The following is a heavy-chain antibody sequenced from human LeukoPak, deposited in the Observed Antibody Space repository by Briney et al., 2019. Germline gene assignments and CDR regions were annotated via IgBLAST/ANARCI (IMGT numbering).Heavy chain of an antibody. D-gene: IGHD6-6*01. CDR1: GYTFTSYG. CDR3: ARDPTFIAARRKGDYYYYMDV. J-gene: IGHJ6*03. Sequence: ASVKVSCKASGYTFTSYGISWVRQAPGQGLEWMGWISAYNGNTNYAQKLQGRVTMTTDTSTSTAYMELRSLRSDDTAVYYCARDPTFIAARRKGDYYYYMDVWGKGTTVTVSS. CDR2: ISAYNGNT. V-gene: IGHV1-18*04.